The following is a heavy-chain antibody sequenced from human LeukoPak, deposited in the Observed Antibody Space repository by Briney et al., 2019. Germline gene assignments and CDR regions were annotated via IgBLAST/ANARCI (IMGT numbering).Heavy chain of an antibody. V-gene: IGHV1-18*01. D-gene: IGHD6-13*01. J-gene: IGHJ4*02. CDR2: ISAYNGNT. CDR3: ARAPPHRSSWSYFDY. Sequence: ASVKVSCKASGYTFTSYGISWVRQAPGQGLEWMGWISAYNGNTNYAQKLQGRVTMTTDTSTSTAYMELRSLRSDDTAVYYCARAPPHRSSWSYFDYWGQGTLVTVSS. CDR1: GYTFTSYG.